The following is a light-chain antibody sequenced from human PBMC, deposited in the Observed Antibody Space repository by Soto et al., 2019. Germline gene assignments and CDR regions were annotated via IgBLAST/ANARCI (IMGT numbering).Light chain of an antibody. CDR3: SSYTSSSTYV. CDR1: TSNIGSNT. CDR2: EVS. Sequence: QAVLTQPPSASGTPGQSVTISCSGSTSNIGSNTADWYQQHPGKAPKLMIYEVSNRPSGVSNRFSGSKSGNTASLTISGLQAEDEADYYCSSYTSSSTYVFGTGTKLTVL. V-gene: IGLV2-14*01. J-gene: IGLJ1*01.